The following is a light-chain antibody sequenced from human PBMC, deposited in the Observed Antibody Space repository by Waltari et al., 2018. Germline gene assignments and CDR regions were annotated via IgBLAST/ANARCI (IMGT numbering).Light chain of an antibody. CDR1: SGHINNV. CDR3: QTGGHGTWV. Sequence: QLVLTQSPSASASLGASVKLTCTLSSGHINNVIARHQQQPEKGPRYLMKVNSDGSHSKGDEIPDRFSGSSSGAERYLIISSVQSEDEADYYCQTGGHGTWVFGGGTKLTVL. V-gene: IGLV4-69*01. J-gene: IGLJ3*02. CDR2: VNSDGSH.